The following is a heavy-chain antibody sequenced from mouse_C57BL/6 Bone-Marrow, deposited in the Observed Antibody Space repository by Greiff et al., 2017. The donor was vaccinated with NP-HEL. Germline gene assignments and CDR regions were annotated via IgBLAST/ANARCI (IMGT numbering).Heavy chain of an antibody. Sequence: QVQLQQPGAELVKPGASVKLSCKASGYTFTSYWMQWVKQRPGQGLEWIGEIDPSDSYTNYNQKFKGKATLTVDTSSGTAYMQFSSLTSEDAAVYYCARVRALQLFAYWGQGTLVTVSA. CDR1: GYTFTSYW. V-gene: IGHV1-50*01. D-gene: IGHD1-2*01. J-gene: IGHJ3*01. CDR2: IDPSDSYT. CDR3: ARVRALQLFAY.